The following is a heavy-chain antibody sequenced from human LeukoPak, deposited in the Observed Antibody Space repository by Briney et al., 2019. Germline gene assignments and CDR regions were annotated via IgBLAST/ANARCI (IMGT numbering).Heavy chain of an antibody. V-gene: IGHV3-66*01. J-gene: IGHJ4*02. CDR3: ARGHYSNRL. Sequence: GGSLRLSCAASGFTVSSKYMSWVRQAPGGGLEWVSVIYIDGGTYYADSVKGRFTISRDNSKNTLLLQMNSLRAEDTAVYYCARGHYSNRLGGQGTLVTVSS. CDR1: GFTVSSKY. D-gene: IGHD2-2*01. CDR2: IYIDGGT.